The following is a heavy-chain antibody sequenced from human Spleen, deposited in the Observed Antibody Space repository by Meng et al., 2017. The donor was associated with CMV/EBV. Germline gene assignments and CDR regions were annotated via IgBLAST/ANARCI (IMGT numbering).Heavy chain of an antibody. CDR3: ARGGEYCSSTSCYTAWWFDP. CDR2: LSPNSGNT. D-gene: IGHD2-2*02. J-gene: IGHJ5*02. CDR1: FTSYG. V-gene: IGHV1-8*03. Sequence: FTSYGSNWVRRATGQGLEWMGWLSPNSGNTGYAQKFQGRVTITRNTSISTAYMGLSSLRSEDTAVYCCARGGEYCSSTSCYTAWWFDPWGQGTLVTVSS.